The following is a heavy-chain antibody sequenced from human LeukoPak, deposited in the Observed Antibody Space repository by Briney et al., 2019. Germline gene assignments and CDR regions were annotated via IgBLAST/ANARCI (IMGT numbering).Heavy chain of an antibody. Sequence: PSETLSLTCTVSGGSISSGDYYWSWIRQPPGKGLEWNGYIYYSGSTYYNPSLKSRVTISVDTSKNQFSLKLSSVTAADTAVYYCARDDYYYYGMDVWGQGTTVTVSS. CDR3: ARDDYYYYGMDV. CDR2: IYYSGST. V-gene: IGHV4-30-4*01. CDR1: GGSISSGDYY. J-gene: IGHJ6*02.